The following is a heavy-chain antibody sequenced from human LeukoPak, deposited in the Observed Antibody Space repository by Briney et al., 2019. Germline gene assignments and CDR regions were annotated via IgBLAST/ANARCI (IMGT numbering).Heavy chain of an antibody. CDR2: ISGSGGST. V-gene: IGHV3-23*01. CDR1: GCTFSSYV. J-gene: IGHJ5*02. Sequence: GGSVPLSCPASGCTFSSYVMSWLRQAAGKGLEWVSAISGSGGSTNYEDPVNGQFPISRDNSNNTLYLQMNSLRAEDTAVYYCAKGDYDILTGYYNWFDPWGQGTLVTVSS. D-gene: IGHD3-9*01. CDR3: AKGDYDILTGYYNWFDP.